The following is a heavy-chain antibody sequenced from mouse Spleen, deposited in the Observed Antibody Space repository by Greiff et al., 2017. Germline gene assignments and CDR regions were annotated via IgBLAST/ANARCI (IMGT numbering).Heavy chain of an antibody. CDR3: ARGDYYGTGWYFDV. CDR1: GYTFTSYW. J-gene: IGHJ1*01. V-gene: IGHV1-52*01. D-gene: IGHD1-1*01. Sequence: QVQLQQPGAELVRPGSSVELSCKASGYTFTSYWMHWVKQRPIQGLEWIGNIDPSDSETHYNQKFKDKATLTVDKSSSTAYMQLSSLTSEDSAVYYCARGDYYGTGWYFDVWGAGTTVTVSS. CDR2: IDPSDSET.